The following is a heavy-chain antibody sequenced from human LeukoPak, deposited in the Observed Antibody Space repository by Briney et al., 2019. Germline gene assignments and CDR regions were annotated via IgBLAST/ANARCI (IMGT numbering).Heavy chain of an antibody. D-gene: IGHD6-13*01. V-gene: IGHV3-43D*03. J-gene: IGHJ6*03. CDR3: AKALSSSWYEPYNEYYMDV. CDR1: GFTFSSYS. CDR2: ISWDGGST. Sequence: PGGSLRLSCAASGFTFSSYSMNWVRQAPGKGLEWVSLISWDGGSTYYADSVKGRFTISRDNSKNSLYLQMNSLRAEDTALYYCAKALSSSWYEPYNEYYMDVWGKGTTVTVSS.